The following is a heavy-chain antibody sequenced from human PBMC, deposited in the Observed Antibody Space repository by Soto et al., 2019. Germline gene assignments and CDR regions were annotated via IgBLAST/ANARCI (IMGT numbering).Heavy chain of an antibody. D-gene: IGHD2-15*01. CDR3: ARSPIDCSGGSCYPRSNWFDP. J-gene: IGHJ5*02. V-gene: IGHV4-59*12. CDR1: GGSISSYY. Sequence: LSLTCTVSGGSISSYYWSWIRQPPGKGLEWIGYIYYSGSTNYNPSLKSRVTISVDTSKNQFSLKLSSVTAADTAVYYCARSPIDCSGGSCYPRSNWFDPWGQGTLVTVSS. CDR2: IYYSGST.